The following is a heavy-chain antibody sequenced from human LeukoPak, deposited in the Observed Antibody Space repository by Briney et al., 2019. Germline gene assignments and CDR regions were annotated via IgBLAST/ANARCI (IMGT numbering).Heavy chain of an antibody. CDR3: ARQNYDLWSGYFYYFDY. Sequence: SETLSLTCTVSGGSISSSSYYWGWIRQPPGKGLEWIGSIYYSGSTYYNPSLKSRVTISVDTSKNQFSLKLSSVTAADTAVYYCARQNYDLWSGYFYYFDYWGQGTLVTVSS. D-gene: IGHD3-3*01. J-gene: IGHJ4*02. V-gene: IGHV4-39*01. CDR1: GGSISSSSYY. CDR2: IYYSGST.